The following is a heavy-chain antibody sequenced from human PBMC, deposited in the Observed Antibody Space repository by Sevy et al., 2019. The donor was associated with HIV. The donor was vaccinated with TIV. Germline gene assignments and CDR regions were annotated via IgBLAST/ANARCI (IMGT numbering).Heavy chain of an antibody. D-gene: IGHD2-2*01. J-gene: IGHJ6*02. Sequence: GGSLRLSCAASGFIFKSYGMHWVRQAPGKGLEWVTFIRNDGSTKYYADSVRGRFTASRDNSKNTLYLQMNSLGPEDTAVYYCVKGPHPAVTTSYALYVWGQGTTVTVSS. V-gene: IGHV3-30*02. CDR1: GFIFKSYG. CDR2: IRNDGSTK. CDR3: VKGPHPAVTTSYALYV.